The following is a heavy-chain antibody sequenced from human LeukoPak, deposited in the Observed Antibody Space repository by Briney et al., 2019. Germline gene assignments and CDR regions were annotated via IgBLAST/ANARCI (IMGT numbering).Heavy chain of an antibody. J-gene: IGHJ4*02. CDR2: TYYGSTWHY. CDR3: ASGWALFD. Sequence: SQTLSLTCDISGDSVSSNSAAWDWIRQSPSRGLEWLGRTYYGSTWHYDYAESVESRLTISADTSKNQFTLLLNSVTPEDTAVYYCASGWALFDWGQGTLVTVSS. V-gene: IGHV6-1*01. D-gene: IGHD6-19*01. CDR1: GDSVSSNSAA.